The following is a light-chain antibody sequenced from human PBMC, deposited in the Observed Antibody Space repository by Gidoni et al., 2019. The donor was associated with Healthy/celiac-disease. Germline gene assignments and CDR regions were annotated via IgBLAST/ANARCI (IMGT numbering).Light chain of an antibody. CDR3: QQYNNWRRT. J-gene: IGKJ1*01. CDR2: GAS. CDR1: QSVSSN. Sequence: EIVMTQSPATLSVSPGERATLSCRASQSVSSNLAWYQQKPGQAPRRLIYGASTRATGSPARFSGSGSGTEFTLTISSLQSEDFAVYYCQQYNNWRRTFGQGTKVEIK. V-gene: IGKV3-15*01.